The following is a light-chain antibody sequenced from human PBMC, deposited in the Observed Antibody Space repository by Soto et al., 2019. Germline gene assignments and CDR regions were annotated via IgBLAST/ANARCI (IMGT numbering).Light chain of an antibody. Sequence: EVVLTQFPATLSLSPGDRAALSCKASQSVHNFLAWYQQRPGQAPSLLIYGASTRAVGIPDRFSGSGSGTDFTLTINSLEPEDFAVYYCQQRSNRPPITFGQGTRLDIK. CDR3: QQRSNRPPIT. J-gene: IGKJ5*01. CDR2: GAS. CDR1: QSVHNF. V-gene: IGKV3-11*01.